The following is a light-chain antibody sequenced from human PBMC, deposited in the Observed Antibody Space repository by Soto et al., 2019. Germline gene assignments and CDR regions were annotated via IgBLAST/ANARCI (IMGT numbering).Light chain of an antibody. Sequence: DIVLTQTPLSSPVTLGQPASISCRSSQNLVHSDGNTYLSWVQQRPGQPPRLLIYQISNRFSGVPNRFSGSGAGTDSTLTISRVEAEDVGIYSCVQFSHFPRTFGQGTKVEIK. CDR2: QIS. J-gene: IGKJ1*01. CDR3: VQFSHFPRT. CDR1: QNLVHSDGNTY. V-gene: IGKV2-24*01.